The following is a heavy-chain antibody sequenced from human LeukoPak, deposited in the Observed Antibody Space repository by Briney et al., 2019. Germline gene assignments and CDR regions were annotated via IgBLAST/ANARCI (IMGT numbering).Heavy chain of an antibody. D-gene: IGHD3-3*01. Sequence: QSGGSLRLSCAASGFTFSNFAMHWVRQAPGKGLEWVAVISYDATNKYYIDSVKGRFTISRDNSKNTVYLQMNSLRAEDTAVYYCAKTGGTIFAGYYYYYMDVWGKGTTVTVSS. CDR1: GFTFSNFA. J-gene: IGHJ6*03. V-gene: IGHV3-30-3*02. CDR2: ISYDATNK. CDR3: AKTGGTIFAGYYYYYMDV.